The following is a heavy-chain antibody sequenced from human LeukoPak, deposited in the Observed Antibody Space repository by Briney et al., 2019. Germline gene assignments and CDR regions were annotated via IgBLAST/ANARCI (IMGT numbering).Heavy chain of an antibody. D-gene: IGHD3-10*02. Sequence: TGGSLRLSCAASGFTFSSYSMNWVRQAPGKGLEWVSSISSSSSSYIYYADSVKGRFTISRDNAKNSLYLQMNSLRAEDTAVYYCARAPKCFTHNYYYGMDVWGKGTTVTVSS. V-gene: IGHV3-21*01. CDR1: GFTFSSYS. J-gene: IGHJ6*04. CDR2: ISSSSSSYI. CDR3: ARAPKCFTHNYYYGMDV.